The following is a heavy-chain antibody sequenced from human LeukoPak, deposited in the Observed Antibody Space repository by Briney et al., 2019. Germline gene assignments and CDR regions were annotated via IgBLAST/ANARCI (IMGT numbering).Heavy chain of an antibody. CDR2: ITWNRDDM. J-gene: IGHJ4*02. D-gene: IGHD1-1*01. CDR3: TKVTEWRTGFDY. CDR1: GFTFDGYG. V-gene: IGHV3-9*01. Sequence: GRSRRLSCAPSGFTFDGYGMDWVRHAPGEGRGWVSGITWNRDDMAYADSVKGRFTNYRDNAKNCLYLQMNSLRVEDTALYYCTKVTEWRTGFDYWGQGTMVTVSS.